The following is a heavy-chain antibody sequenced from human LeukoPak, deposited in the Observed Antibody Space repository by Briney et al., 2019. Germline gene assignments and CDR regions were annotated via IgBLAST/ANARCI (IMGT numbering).Heavy chain of an antibody. CDR3: ARHSSGWHYYGV. CDR2: IYYSGST. J-gene: IGHJ4*02. D-gene: IGHD6-19*01. V-gene: IGHV4-59*05. CDR1: GFTFSSYSMN. Sequence: PGGSLRLSCAASGFTFSSYSMNWVRQAPGKGLEWIGSIYYSGSTYYNPSLKSRVTISVDTSKNQFSLKLSSVTAADTAVYYCARHSSGWHYYGVWGQGTLVTVSS.